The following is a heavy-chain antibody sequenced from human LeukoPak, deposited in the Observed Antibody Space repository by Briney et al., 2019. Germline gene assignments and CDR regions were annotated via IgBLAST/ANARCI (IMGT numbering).Heavy chain of an antibody. J-gene: IGHJ5*02. Sequence: PGGSLRLSCAASGFTFSSYWMHWVRQAPGKGLVWVSRINSDGSSTNYADSVEGRFTISRDNAKNTLYLQMNSLRAEDTAVYYCANFPRHGSGSPNWFDPWGQGTLVTVSS. V-gene: IGHV3-74*01. CDR3: ANFPRHGSGSPNWFDP. CDR1: GFTFSSYW. D-gene: IGHD3-10*01. CDR2: INSDGSST.